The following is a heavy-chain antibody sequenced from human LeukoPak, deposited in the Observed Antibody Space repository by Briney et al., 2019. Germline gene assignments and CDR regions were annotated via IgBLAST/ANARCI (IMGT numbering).Heavy chain of an antibody. Sequence: PGGSLRLSCVASGYSFSTNMMTWVRQAPGKGLEWVATILPGGRESYRVDSVKGRFTISRDNAKNSLYLQMNILRAEDTAVYYCMSAHGYWGQGTLVTVTS. CDR3: MSAHGY. CDR1: GYSFSTNM. V-gene: IGHV3-7*01. J-gene: IGHJ4*02. CDR2: ILPGGRES.